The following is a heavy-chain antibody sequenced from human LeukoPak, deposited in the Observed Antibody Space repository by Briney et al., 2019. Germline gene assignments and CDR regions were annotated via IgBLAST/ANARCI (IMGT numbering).Heavy chain of an antibody. Sequence: PGGSLRLSCEVSGFTFNTYWMSWVRQAPGKGLEWVANIKQDGSETYYVDSVKGRFTISRDNAKNSLYLQMNSLRAEDTAVYYCARGATRNYFDYWGQGTLVTVSS. CDR3: ARGATRNYFDY. D-gene: IGHD1-26*01. V-gene: IGHV3-7*01. CDR1: GFTFNTYW. CDR2: IKQDGSET. J-gene: IGHJ4*02.